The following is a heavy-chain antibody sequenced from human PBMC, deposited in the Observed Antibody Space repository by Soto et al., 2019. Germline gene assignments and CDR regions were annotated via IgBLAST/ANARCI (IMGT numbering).Heavy chain of an antibody. CDR1: GFTFSSYC. V-gene: IGHV3-30*18. CDR2: ISYDGSNK. J-gene: IGHJ6*02. Sequence: GGSLRLSCAASGFTFSSYCMHWVRQAPGKGLEWVAVISYDGSNKYYADSVKGRFTISRDNSKNTLYLQMNSLRAEDTAVYYCAKDLDYGGNSGLDVWGQGTTVTVSS. CDR3: AKDLDYGGNSGLDV. D-gene: IGHD4-17*01.